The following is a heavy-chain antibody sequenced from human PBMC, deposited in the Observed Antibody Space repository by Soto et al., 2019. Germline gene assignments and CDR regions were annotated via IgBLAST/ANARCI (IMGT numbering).Heavy chain of an antibody. CDR2: INPNSGGT. CDR3: ATTLGYCSSTSCYAAFDI. V-gene: IGHV1-2*04. Sequence: GASVKVSCKASGYTFTGYYMHWVRQAPGQGLEWMGWINPNSGGTNYAQKFQGWVTMTRDTSISTAYMELSRLRSDDTAVYYCATTLGYCSSTSCYAAFDIWGQGTMVTV. D-gene: IGHD2-2*01. CDR1: GYTFTGYY. J-gene: IGHJ3*02.